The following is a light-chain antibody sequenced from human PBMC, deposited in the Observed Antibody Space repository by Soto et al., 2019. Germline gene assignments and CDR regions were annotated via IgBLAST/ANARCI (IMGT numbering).Light chain of an antibody. Sequence: DIVFTQSPLSLPFTPGEPASISCRSSQSLLHINGYNYLDWYLQKPGQSPQLLYDLSSNRAAGAPSRFSGRGSGTYSTLKISIVEAEDLGFYCRIHTLQTPLTFGGGTKVDIK. V-gene: IGKV2-28*01. J-gene: IGKJ4*02. CDR3: IHTLQTPLT. CDR2: LSS. CDR1: QSLLHINGYNY.